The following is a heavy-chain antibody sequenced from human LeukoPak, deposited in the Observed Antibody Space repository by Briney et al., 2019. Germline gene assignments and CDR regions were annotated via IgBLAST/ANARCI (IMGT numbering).Heavy chain of an antibody. Sequence: GGSLRLSCAASGFTFSSYGMHWVRQAPGKGLEWVAFIRYDGSNKYYADSVKGRFTISRDNAKNSLYLQMNSLRAEDTAVYYCARVLMVRGVIIRHGMDVWGQGTTVTVSS. D-gene: IGHD3-10*01. J-gene: IGHJ6*02. V-gene: IGHV3-30*02. CDR1: GFTFSSYG. CDR2: IRYDGSNK. CDR3: ARVLMVRGVIIRHGMDV.